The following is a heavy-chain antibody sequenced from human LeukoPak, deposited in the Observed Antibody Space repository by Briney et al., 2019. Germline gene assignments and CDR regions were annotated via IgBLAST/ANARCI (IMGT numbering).Heavy chain of an antibody. CDR2: IYHSGST. Sequence: PSQTLSLTCTVSGGSISSGGYYWSWIRQPPGKGLEWIGYIYHSGSTYYNPSLKSRVTISVDRSKNQFSLKLSSVTAADTAVYYCARGRGEDFWSGYYTDPPYDYFDYWGQGTLVTVSS. D-gene: IGHD3-3*01. CDR1: GGSISSGGYY. V-gene: IGHV4-30-2*01. CDR3: ARGRGEDFWSGYYTDPPYDYFDY. J-gene: IGHJ4*02.